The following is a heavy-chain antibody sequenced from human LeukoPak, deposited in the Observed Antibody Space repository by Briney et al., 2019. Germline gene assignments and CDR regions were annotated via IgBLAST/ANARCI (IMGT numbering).Heavy chain of an antibody. D-gene: IGHD2/OR15-2a*01. J-gene: IGHJ6*03. Sequence: SETLSLTCTVSGGSISSYYWNWIRQPPGKGLEWIGYIYDSGSTNYNPSLKSRVTISVDTSKNQFSLKLSSVTAADTAVYYCATSLSNYYNYYMDVWGKGTTVTASS. CDR2: IYDSGST. V-gene: IGHV4-59*01. CDR1: GGSISSYY. CDR3: ATSLSNYYNYYMDV.